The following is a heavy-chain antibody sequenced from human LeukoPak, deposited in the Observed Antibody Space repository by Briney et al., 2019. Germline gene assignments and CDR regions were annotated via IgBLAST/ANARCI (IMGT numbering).Heavy chain of an antibody. CDR3: VGLGVWGGYRYSLFDY. J-gene: IGHJ4*02. CDR1: GGSVSSGSYY. V-gene: IGHV4-61*01. D-gene: IGHD3-16*02. CDR2: IYYSGST. Sequence: PSETLSLTCTVSGGSVSSGSYYWSWIRQPPGKGLEWIGYIYYSGSTNYNPSLKSRVTISVDTSKNQFSLKLSSVTAADTAVYYCVGLGVWGGYRYSLFDYWGQGTLVTVSS.